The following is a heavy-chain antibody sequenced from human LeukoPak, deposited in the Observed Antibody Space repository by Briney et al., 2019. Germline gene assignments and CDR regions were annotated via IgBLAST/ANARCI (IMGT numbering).Heavy chain of an antibody. CDR1: GYTFTSYY. CDR2: INPSGGST. Sequence: ASVKVSCKASGYTFTSYYMHWVRQAPGQGLEWMGIINPSGGSTSYAQKFQGRVTMTRDTSTSTVYMELSSLRSEETAVYYCARVEWRGYFDYWGQGTLVTVSS. J-gene: IGHJ4*02. CDR3: ARVEWRGYFDY. D-gene: IGHD3-3*01. V-gene: IGHV1-46*01.